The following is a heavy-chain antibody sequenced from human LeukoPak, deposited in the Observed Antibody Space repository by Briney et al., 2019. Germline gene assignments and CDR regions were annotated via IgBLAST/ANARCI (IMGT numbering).Heavy chain of an antibody. D-gene: IGHD3-3*01. CDR1: GFTFSNAW. CDR3: TTSITIFGVVINGGSDDY. J-gene: IGHJ4*02. V-gene: IGHV3-15*01. Sequence: GGSLRLSCAASGFTFSNAWMSWVRQAPGKGLEWVGRIKSKTDGGTTDYAAPVKGRFTISRDDSKNTLYLQMNSLKTEDTAVYYCTTSITIFGVVINGGSDDYWGQGTLVTVSS. CDR2: IKSKTDGGTT.